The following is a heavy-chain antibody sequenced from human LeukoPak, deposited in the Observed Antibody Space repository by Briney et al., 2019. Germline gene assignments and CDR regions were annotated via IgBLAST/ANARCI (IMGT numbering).Heavy chain of an antibody. Sequence: GGSLRLSCAASGFTFSNYMMHWVRQAPGKGLVWVSRIKSDGITITYADFVKGRFTISRDNAKNTLYLQMNSLRAEDTAVYYCLRDLNWSLDQWGQGTLVTVSS. CDR1: GFTFSNYM. D-gene: IGHD1-20*01. CDR3: LRDLNWSLDQ. V-gene: IGHV3-74*01. J-gene: IGHJ4*02. CDR2: IKSDGITI.